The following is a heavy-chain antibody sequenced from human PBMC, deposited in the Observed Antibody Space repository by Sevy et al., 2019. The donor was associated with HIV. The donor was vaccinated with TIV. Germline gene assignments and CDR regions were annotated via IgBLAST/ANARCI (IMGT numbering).Heavy chain of an antibody. CDR1: GGSISSGGYY. CDR2: IYYSGST. V-gene: IGHV4-31*03. D-gene: IGHD5-18*01. CDR3: ARGVRGSYGPRDDAFDI. J-gene: IGHJ3*02. Sequence: SETLSLTCTVSGGSISSGGYYWSWIRQHPGKGLEWIGYIYYSGSTYYNPSLKSRVTISVDTSKNQFSLKLSSVTAADTAVYYCARGVRGSYGPRDDAFDIWGQGTMVTVPS.